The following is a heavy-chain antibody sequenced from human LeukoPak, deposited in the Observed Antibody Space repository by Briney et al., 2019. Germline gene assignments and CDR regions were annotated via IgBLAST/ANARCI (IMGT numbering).Heavy chain of an antibody. Sequence: GGSLRLSCAASGFTFSSYAMHWVRQAPGKGLEWVAVISYDGSNKYYADSVKGRFTISRDNSKNTLYLQMNSLRAEDTAVYYCAKDPGEGGQGTLVTVSS. CDR1: GFTFSSYA. J-gene: IGHJ4*02. V-gene: IGHV3-30*04. CDR2: ISYDGSNK. D-gene: IGHD3-16*01. CDR3: AKDPGE.